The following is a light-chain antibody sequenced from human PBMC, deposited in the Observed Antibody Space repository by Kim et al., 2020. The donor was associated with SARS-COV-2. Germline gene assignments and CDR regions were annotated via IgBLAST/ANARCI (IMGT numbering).Light chain of an antibody. J-gene: IGLJ2*01. CDR2: KND. CDR1: DSNIGTNF. CDR3: ASWDDRLIGVV. V-gene: IGLV1-47*01. Sequence: GQRVIISCSGRDSNIGTNFVYWYKQLPGTAPTLLISKNDQRPSGVPDRFSGSKSGTSASLAISGLRSEDEAAYFCASWDDRLIGVVFGGGTKLTVL.